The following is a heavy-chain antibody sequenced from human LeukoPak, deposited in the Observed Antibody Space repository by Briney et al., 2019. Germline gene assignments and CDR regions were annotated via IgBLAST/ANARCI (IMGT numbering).Heavy chain of an antibody. Sequence: GASVKVSCKASGYTFTSYYMHWVRQAPGQGLEWMGIINPSGGSTSYAQKFQGRVTMTRDTSTSTVYMELSSLRSEDTAVFYCARDPAARTDYYYYGMDVWGQGTTVTVSS. D-gene: IGHD6-6*01. CDR1: GYTFTSYY. J-gene: IGHJ6*02. V-gene: IGHV1-46*01. CDR2: INPSGGST. CDR3: ARDPAARTDYYYYGMDV.